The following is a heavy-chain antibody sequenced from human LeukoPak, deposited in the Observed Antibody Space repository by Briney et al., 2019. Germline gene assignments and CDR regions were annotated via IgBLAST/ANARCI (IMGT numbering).Heavy chain of an antibody. Sequence: ASVKVSCKASGYTFTSYGISWVRQAPGQGLEWMGIINPRGGSTSYAQKFQGRVTMTRDMSTSTVHMELSSLRAEDTAVYYCARDQPEDSSGYQFDPWGQGTLVTVSS. V-gene: IGHV1-46*01. CDR3: ARDQPEDSSGYQFDP. D-gene: IGHD3-22*01. CDR1: GYTFTSYG. J-gene: IGHJ5*02. CDR2: INPRGGST.